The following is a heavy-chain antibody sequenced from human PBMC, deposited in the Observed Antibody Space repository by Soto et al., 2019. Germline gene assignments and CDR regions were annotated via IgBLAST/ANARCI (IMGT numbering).Heavy chain of an antibody. Sequence: VGSLRLSCAASGFTFSSYWMSWVRQAPGKGLEWVANIKQDGSEKYYVDSVKGRFTISRDNAKNSLYLQMNSLRAEDTAVYYCARDDGELMGPRRQWLVLSKSIGAFDIWGQGTMVNVSS. CDR1: GFTFSSYW. J-gene: IGHJ3*02. CDR3: ARDDGELMGPRRQWLVLSKSIGAFDI. V-gene: IGHV3-7*01. D-gene: IGHD6-19*01. CDR2: IKQDGSEK.